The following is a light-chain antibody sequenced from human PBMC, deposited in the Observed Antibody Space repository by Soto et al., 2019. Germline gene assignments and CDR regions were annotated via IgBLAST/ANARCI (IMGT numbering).Light chain of an antibody. J-gene: IGLJ2*01. CDR1: SSDVGAYNL. Sequence: QSALTQPASVSGSPGQSITISCTGTSSDVGAYNLVSWYQQHPGKAPKLLIYEVNKRPSGASDRFSGSRSGSTASLTISGLHAEDEADYHCCSYAGGATVVFGGGTKLTVL. CDR3: CSYAGGATVV. CDR2: EVN. V-gene: IGLV2-23*02.